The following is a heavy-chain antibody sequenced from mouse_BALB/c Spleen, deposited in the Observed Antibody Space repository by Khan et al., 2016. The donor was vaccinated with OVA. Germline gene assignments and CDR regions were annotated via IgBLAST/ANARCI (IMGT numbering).Heavy chain of an antibody. Sequence: VQLKESGPEVVKPGASVKISCKTSGYTFSEYTMHWVKQSHGKSLEWVGGIIPSNGATKYNQKFKGKATLTVDKSSSTAYMELRSLTSEDSAFYYGSRDGAYYKYSWFAYWGQGTLVTVSA. V-gene: IGHV1-18*01. J-gene: IGHJ3*01. CDR1: GYTFSEYT. CDR2: IIPSNGAT. CDR3: SRDGAYYKYSWFAY. D-gene: IGHD2-14*01.